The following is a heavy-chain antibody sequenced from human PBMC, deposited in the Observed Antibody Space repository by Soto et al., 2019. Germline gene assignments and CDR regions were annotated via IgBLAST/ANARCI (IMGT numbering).Heavy chain of an antibody. CDR2: ISHSGST. Sequence: QVQLQQWGAGLLKPSETLSLTCAVYGGSFSGYYWSWIRQPPGKGLEWIGEISHSGSTNYNPSLKSRVTFSLDTSTNQFSLNFSSVTAADTAVYYCARVGYGYWYFDLWGRGTLVTVSS. J-gene: IGHJ2*01. CDR1: GGSFSGYY. CDR3: ARVGYGYWYFDL. D-gene: IGHD5-12*01. V-gene: IGHV4-34*01.